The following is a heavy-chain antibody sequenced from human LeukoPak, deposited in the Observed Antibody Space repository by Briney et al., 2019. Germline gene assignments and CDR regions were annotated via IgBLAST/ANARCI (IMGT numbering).Heavy chain of an antibody. D-gene: IGHD3-10*01. Sequence: GGSLRLSCAASGFTFSSYGMHWVRQAPGKGLEWVAVISYDGSNKYYADSVKGRFTISRDNSKNTLYLQMNSLRAEHTAVYYCAKDNAGFGELLGIYYYGMDVWGQGTTVTVSS. CDR3: AKDNAGFGELLGIYYYGMDV. V-gene: IGHV3-30*18. CDR2: ISYDGSNK. J-gene: IGHJ6*02. CDR1: GFTFSSYG.